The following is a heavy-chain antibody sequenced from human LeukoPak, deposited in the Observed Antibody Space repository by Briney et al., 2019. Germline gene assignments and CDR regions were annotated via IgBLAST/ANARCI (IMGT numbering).Heavy chain of an antibody. CDR2: IYYSGST. D-gene: IGHD4-23*01. CDR3: ARGPTVVHLHY. V-gene: IGHV4-59*01. Sequence: SETLSLTCTVSGGSISDYYWSWVRQPPGKGLGWIGYIYYSGSTNCNPSLKSRVTMSVDTSNNQFSLKMRSVTTADTAVYYCARGPTVVHLHYWGQGTLVTVSS. CDR1: GGSISDYY. J-gene: IGHJ4*02.